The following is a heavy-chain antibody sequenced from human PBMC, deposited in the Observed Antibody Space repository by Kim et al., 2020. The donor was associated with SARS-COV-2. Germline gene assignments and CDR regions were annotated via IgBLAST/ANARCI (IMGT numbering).Heavy chain of an antibody. Sequence: GRFTISRDNSKNTLYLQMNSLRAEDTAVYYCARARDSSSWYRLLYDGMDVWGQGTTVTVSS. D-gene: IGHD6-13*01. J-gene: IGHJ6*02. CDR3: ARARDSSSWYRLLYDGMDV. V-gene: IGHV3-53*01.